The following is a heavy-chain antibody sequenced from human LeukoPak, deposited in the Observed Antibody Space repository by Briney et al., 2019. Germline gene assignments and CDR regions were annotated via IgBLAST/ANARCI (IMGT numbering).Heavy chain of an antibody. CDR1: GGSISSYY. CDR2: IYTSGST. J-gene: IGHJ6*02. D-gene: IGHD2-21*02. CDR3: ARVRAYCGGDCYNPYYYYGMDV. Sequence: PSETLSLTCTVSGGSISSYYWGWIRQPAGKGLEWIGRIYTSGSTNYNPSLKSRVTMSVDTSKNQFSLKLSSVTAADTAVYYCARVRAYCGGDCYNPYYYYGMDVWGQGTTVTVSS. V-gene: IGHV4-4*07.